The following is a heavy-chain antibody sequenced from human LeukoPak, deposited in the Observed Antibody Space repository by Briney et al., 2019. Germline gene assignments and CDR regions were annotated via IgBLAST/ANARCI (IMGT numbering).Heavy chain of an antibody. Sequence: ASVKVSCKASGYTFIDFHMHWVRQAPGQGLEWMAWINPKTGGSNSAQKFQGRVTLTRDTSITTAYMELSGLRSDDTAVCYCARDVPGYSSEFDYWGQGTLVTVSS. J-gene: IGHJ4*02. CDR1: GYTFIDFH. D-gene: IGHD6-25*01. CDR2: INPKTGGS. V-gene: IGHV1-2*02. CDR3: ARDVPGYSSEFDY.